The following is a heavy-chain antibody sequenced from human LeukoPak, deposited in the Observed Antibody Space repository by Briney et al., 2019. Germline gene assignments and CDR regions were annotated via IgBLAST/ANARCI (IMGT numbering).Heavy chain of an antibody. D-gene: IGHD3-3*01. CDR1: GGSISSGDSY. CDR2: INHSGST. CDR3: ARGPYYDFWSGYYFDP. Sequence: SETLSLTCTVSGGSISSGDSYWSWIRQPPGKGLEWIGEINHSGSTNYNPSLKSRVTISVDTSKNQFSLKLSSVTAADTAVYYCARGPYYDFWSGYYFDPWGQGTLVTVSS. V-gene: IGHV4-39*07. J-gene: IGHJ5*02.